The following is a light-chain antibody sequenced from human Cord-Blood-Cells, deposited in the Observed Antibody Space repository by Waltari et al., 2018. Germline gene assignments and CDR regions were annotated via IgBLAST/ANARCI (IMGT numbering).Light chain of an antibody. Sequence: IVMTQSPDSLAVSLCERATLNCQSSQSVLYSSNNKNYLAWYQQKPGQPPKLLIYWASTRESGVPDRFSGSGSGTDFTLTISSLQAEDVAVYYCQQYYSTPYTFGQGTKLEIK. J-gene: IGKJ2*01. CDR1: QSVLYSSNNKNY. CDR2: WAS. V-gene: IGKV4-1*01. CDR3: QQYYSTPYT.